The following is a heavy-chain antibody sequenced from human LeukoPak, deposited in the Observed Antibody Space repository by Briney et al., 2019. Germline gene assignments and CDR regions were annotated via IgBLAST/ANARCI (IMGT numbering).Heavy chain of an antibody. CDR3: ASCSPGPYYYYGMDV. J-gene: IGHJ6*04. V-gene: IGHV1-69*06. Sequence: SVKGSCKASGGSFSSYAISWVRQAPGQGLEWMGGIIPIFGTANYAQKFQGRVTITADKSTSTAYMELSSLRSEDTAVYYCASCSPGPYYYYGMDVWGEGTTVTVSS. D-gene: IGHD2-15*01. CDR1: GGSFSSYA. CDR2: IIPIFGTA.